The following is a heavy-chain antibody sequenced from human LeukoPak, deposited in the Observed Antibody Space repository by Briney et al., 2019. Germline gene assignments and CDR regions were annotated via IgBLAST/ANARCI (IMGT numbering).Heavy chain of an antibody. Sequence: PGGSLRLSCAASGFTFSSYWMHWVRQAPGKGLVWVSRINTDGSSTSYADSVKGRFTISRDNAKNTLYLQMNSLRAEDTAVYYCARDNDWSGYFNWFDPWGQGTLVTVSS. CDR1: GFTFSSYW. CDR2: INTDGSST. CDR3: ARDNDWSGYFNWFDP. J-gene: IGHJ5*02. D-gene: IGHD3-3*01. V-gene: IGHV3-74*01.